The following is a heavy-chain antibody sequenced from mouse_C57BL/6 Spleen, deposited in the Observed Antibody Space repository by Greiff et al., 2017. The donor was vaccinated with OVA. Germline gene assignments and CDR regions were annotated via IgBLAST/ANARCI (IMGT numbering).Heavy chain of an antibody. Sequence: EVKLVESGGGLVKPGGSLKLSCAASGFTFSSYAMSWVRQTPEKRLEWVATISDGGSYTYYPDNVKGRFTISRDNAKNNLYLQLSHLKSEDTAMCYCAREGGGEFAYWGQGTLVTVSA. CDR1: GFTFSSYA. CDR2: ISDGGSYT. V-gene: IGHV5-4*01. CDR3: AREGGGEFAY. J-gene: IGHJ3*01.